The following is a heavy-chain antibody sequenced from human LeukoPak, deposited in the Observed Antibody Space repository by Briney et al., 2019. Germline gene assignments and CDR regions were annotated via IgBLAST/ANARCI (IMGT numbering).Heavy chain of an antibody. CDR2: IYTSGST. V-gene: IGHV4-4*07. J-gene: IGHJ5*02. CDR1: GGSISSYY. CDR3: ARGYVVPAANNWFDP. D-gene: IGHD2-2*01. Sequence: SETLSLTCTVSGGSISSYYWSWIRQPAGKGLEWIGRIYTSGSTNYNPSLKSRVTMSVDTSKNQFSLKLSSVTAADTAVYYCARGYVVPAANNWFDPWGQGTLVTVSS.